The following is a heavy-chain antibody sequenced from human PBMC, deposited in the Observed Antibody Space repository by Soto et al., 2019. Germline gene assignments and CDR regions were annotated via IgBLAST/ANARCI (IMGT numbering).Heavy chain of an antibody. CDR1: GYTFTSYD. Sequence: ASVKVSCKASGYTFTSYDINWVRQATGQGLEWMGWMNPNSGNTGYAQKFQGRVTMTRNTSISTAYMELSSLRSEDTAVYYCARGRRAGAARFITCYYYYYMDVWGKGNTVTVSS. J-gene: IGHJ6*03. CDR3: ARGRRAGAARFITCYYYYYMDV. V-gene: IGHV1-8*01. D-gene: IGHD6-6*01. CDR2: MNPNSGNT.